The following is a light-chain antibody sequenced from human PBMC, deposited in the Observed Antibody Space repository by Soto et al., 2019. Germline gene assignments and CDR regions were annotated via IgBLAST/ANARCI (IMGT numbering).Light chain of an antibody. J-gene: IGKJ1*01. V-gene: IGKV1-5*01. Sequence: DIQMTQSPSTLSASVGDSVTITCRASQSISSWLAWYQQKPGKAPKLLIYDASSLESGVPSRFSGSGSATEFTLTISSLQPDDFATYYCQQYNNYWTFGQGTRLEIK. CDR2: DAS. CDR3: QQYNNYWT. CDR1: QSISSW.